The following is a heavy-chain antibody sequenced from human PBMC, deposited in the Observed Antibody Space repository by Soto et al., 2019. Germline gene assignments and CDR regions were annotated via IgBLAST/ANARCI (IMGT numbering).Heavy chain of an antibody. D-gene: IGHD2-2*01. J-gene: IGHJ4*02. Sequence: GGSLRLSCTVSGFAFNNYGINWVRQAPGKGLEWVSSISKSYYTYYSDSVKGRFAISRDNAKSSVSLQMNTLRVEDTAVYYCAREDSIIIPAVSDFWGQGTLVTVSS. CDR2: ISKSYYT. CDR3: AREDSIIIPAVSDF. V-gene: IGHV3-21*01. CDR1: GFAFNNYG.